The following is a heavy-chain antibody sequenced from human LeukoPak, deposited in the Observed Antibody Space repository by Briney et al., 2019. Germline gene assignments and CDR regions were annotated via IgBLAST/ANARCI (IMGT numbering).Heavy chain of an antibody. J-gene: IGHJ4*02. CDR2: ISSSSSYI. CDR3: ARTVAGTYLWFDY. D-gene: IGHD6-19*01. CDR1: GFTFSSYS. V-gene: IGHV3-21*01. Sequence: GGSLRLSCAASGFTFSSYSMNWVRQAPGKGLEWVSSISSSSSYIYYADSVKGRFTISRDNAKNSLYLQMNSLRAEDTAVYYCARTVAGTYLWFDYWGQGTLVTVSS.